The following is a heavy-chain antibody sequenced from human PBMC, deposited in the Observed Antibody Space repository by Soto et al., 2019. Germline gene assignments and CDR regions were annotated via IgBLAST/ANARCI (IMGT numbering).Heavy chain of an antibody. CDR1: GFTFSSYV. CDR2: ISYDGSNK. Sequence: GGSLRLSCAASGFTFSSYVMHWVRQAPGKGLEWVAVISYDGSNKYYADSVKGRFTISRDNSKNTLYLQMNSLRAEDTAVYYCAKDGVRFLEWLLSPYYYYGMDVWGQGTTVTVSS. D-gene: IGHD3-3*01. J-gene: IGHJ6*02. CDR3: AKDGVRFLEWLLSPYYYYGMDV. V-gene: IGHV3-30*18.